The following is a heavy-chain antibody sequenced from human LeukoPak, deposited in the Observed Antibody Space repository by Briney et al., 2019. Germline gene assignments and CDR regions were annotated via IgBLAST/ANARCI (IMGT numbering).Heavy chain of an antibody. CDR3: AREGRYCSGGSCYSEGYSH. D-gene: IGHD2-15*01. CDR1: GGSFSGYY. J-gene: IGHJ4*02. V-gene: IGHV4-34*01. CDR2: INHSRTT. Sequence: SETLSLTCAVYGGSFSGYYWSWIRQPPGKGLEWIGGINHSRTTNYNPSLKSRVTISVDTSKNQFSLKLSSVTAADTAVYYCAREGRYCSGGSCYSEGYSHWGQGTLVTVSS.